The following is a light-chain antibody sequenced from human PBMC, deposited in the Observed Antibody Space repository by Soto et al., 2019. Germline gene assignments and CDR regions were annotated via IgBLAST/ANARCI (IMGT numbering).Light chain of an antibody. CDR2: WAS. V-gene: IGKV4-1*01. J-gene: IGKJ2*01. Sequence: DIVMTQSPDSLAVSLGERATINCKSSQSVLYSSNNKNYLAWYQQKPGQSPKLLIYWASTRESGVPDRFSSSGSGTDFTLTISSLQAEDVAVYYCQQYYSTPYTFGQGTKLEIK. CDR3: QQYYSTPYT. CDR1: QSVLYSSNNKNY.